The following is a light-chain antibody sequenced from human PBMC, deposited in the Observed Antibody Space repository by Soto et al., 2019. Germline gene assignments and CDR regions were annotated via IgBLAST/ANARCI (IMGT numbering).Light chain of an antibody. V-gene: IGLV1-44*01. CDR3: AAWDDSLNGYV. CDR2: RNN. Sequence: QSVLTQPPSASWTPGQRVTISCSGSSSNIGRNAVNWYQQLPGTAPKLLIYRNNERPSGVPDRFSGSKSGTSASLAISGLQSEDEADYYCAAWDDSLNGYVFGTGTKLTVL. CDR1: SSNIGRNA. J-gene: IGLJ1*01.